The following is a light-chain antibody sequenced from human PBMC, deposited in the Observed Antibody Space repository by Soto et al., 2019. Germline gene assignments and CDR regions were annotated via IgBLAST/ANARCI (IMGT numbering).Light chain of an antibody. V-gene: IGKV3-20*01. J-gene: IGKJ2*01. Sequence: EIVLTQSPGTLSLSPGETASLSCWASQSIVSNFLAWYQQRRGQPPRLLIYDSSRRASGIPARFTGSGSGTAFTTTFSRVKTDDSAGYSCQHTFHSRRSFGQGTRLEI. CDR1: QSIVSNF. CDR3: QHTFHSRRS. CDR2: DSS.